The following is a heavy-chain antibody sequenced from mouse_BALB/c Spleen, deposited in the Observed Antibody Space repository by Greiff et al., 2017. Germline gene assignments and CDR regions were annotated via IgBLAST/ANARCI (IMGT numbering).Heavy chain of an antibody. J-gene: IGHJ2*01. CDR3: ARHTPDY. Sequence: EVKLMESGGGLVQPGGSRKLSCAASGFTFSSFGMHWVRQAPEKGLEWVAYISSGSSTIYYADTVKGRFTISRDNPKNTLFLQMTSLRSEDTAMYYCARHTPDYWGQGTTLTVSS. CDR2: ISSGSSTI. V-gene: IGHV5-17*02. CDR1: GFTFSSFG.